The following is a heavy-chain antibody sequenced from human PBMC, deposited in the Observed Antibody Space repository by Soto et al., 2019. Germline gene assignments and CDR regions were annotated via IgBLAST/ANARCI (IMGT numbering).Heavy chain of an antibody. V-gene: IGHV3-33*01. Sequence: VQLVESGGGVVQPGRSLRLSCAASGFTFSSYGMHWVRQAPGKGLEWVAVIWYDGSNKYYADSVKGRFTISRDNSKNTLYLQMNSLRAEDTAVYYCARSYGVLLWCGELDGYYFDYWGQGTLVTVSS. CDR3: ARSYGVLLWCGELDGYYFDY. CDR1: GFTFSSYG. CDR2: IWYDGSNK. D-gene: IGHD3-10*01. J-gene: IGHJ4*02.